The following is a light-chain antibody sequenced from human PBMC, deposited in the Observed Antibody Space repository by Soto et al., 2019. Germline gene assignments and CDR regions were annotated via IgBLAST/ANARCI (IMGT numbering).Light chain of an antibody. CDR1: SSDVGAFNF. CDR2: DVT. J-gene: IGLJ3*02. Sequence: QSALAQPASVSGSLGQSITISCTGTSSDVGAFNFVSWYQHHPDKTPTLLIYDVTNRPSGVSNRFSGPKSGNTASLTISGLQAEDEAHYYCSSFTRSNTLVFGGGSRLTVL. V-gene: IGLV2-14*01. CDR3: SSFTRSNTLV.